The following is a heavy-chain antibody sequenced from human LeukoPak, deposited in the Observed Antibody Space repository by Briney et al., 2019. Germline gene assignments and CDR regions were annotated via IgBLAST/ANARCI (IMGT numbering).Heavy chain of an antibody. CDR1: GGSFSGYY. V-gene: IGHV4-34*01. Sequence: PSETLSLTCAVYGGSFSGYYWSWIRQPPGKGLEWIGEINHSGCTNYNPSLKSRVTISVDTSKNQFSLKLSSVTAADTAVYYCARGLGYCSGGSCYFTGNLDYWGQGTLVTVSS. CDR2: INHSGCT. D-gene: IGHD2-15*01. CDR3: ARGLGYCSGGSCYFTGNLDY. J-gene: IGHJ4*02.